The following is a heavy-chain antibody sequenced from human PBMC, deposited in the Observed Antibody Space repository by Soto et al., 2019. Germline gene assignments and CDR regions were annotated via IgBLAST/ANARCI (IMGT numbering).Heavy chain of an antibody. Sequence: SETLSLTCAVCGGSFSGYYWSWIRQPPGKGLEWIGEINHSGSTNYNPSLKSRVTISVDTSKNHFSLKLSFVTAADTALYYCARATRDYLIAVAGRSRYFDYWGQGTLVTVSS. CDR1: GGSFSGYY. D-gene: IGHD6-19*01. CDR2: INHSGST. CDR3: ARATRDYLIAVAGRSRYFDY. V-gene: IGHV4-34*01. J-gene: IGHJ4*02.